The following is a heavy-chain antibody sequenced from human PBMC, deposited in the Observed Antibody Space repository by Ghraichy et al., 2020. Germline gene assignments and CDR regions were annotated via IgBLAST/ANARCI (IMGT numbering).Heavy chain of an antibody. V-gene: IGHV1-18*01. CDR1: GYTFTSYG. Sequence: ASVKVSCKASGYTFTSYGISWVRQAPGQGLEWMGWISAYNGNTNYAQKLQGRVTMTTDTSTSTAYMELRSLRSDDTAVYYCARGIAVAAAPTTWYYGMDVWSQGTTVTVSS. D-gene: IGHD6-19*01. J-gene: IGHJ6*02. CDR2: ISAYNGNT. CDR3: ARGIAVAAAPTTWYYGMDV.